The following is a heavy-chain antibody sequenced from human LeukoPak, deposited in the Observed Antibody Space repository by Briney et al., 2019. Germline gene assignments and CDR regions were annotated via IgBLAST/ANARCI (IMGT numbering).Heavy chain of an antibody. Sequence: SETLSLTCAVYGGSFSGYYWSWIRQPPGKGLEWIGEIKHSGSTNYNPSLKSRVTISVDTSKNQFSLKLSSVTAADTAVYYCARGRVAVAGRFGYWGQGTLVTVSS. J-gene: IGHJ4*02. CDR1: GGSFSGYY. D-gene: IGHD6-19*01. V-gene: IGHV4-34*01. CDR3: ARGRVAVAGRFGY. CDR2: IKHSGST.